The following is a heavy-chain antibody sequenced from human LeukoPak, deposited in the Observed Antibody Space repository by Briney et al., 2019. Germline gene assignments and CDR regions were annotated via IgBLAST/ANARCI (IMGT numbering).Heavy chain of an antibody. J-gene: IGHJ4*02. CDR3: ARLDSGGYYYSNY. CDR1: GXSFTNYW. CDR2: IYPGDSNT. D-gene: IGHD3-22*01. Sequence: GESLKISCKGSGXSFTNYWIGWVRQMPGKGLEWMGIIYPGDSNTRYSPSFQGQVTISADKSISTAYLQWSSLKAPDTAMYYCARLDSGGYYYSNYWGQGTLVTVSS. V-gene: IGHV5-51*01.